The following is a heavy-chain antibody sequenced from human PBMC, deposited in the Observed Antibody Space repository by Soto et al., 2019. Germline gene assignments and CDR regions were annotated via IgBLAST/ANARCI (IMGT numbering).Heavy chain of an antibody. V-gene: IGHV3-33*06. CDR2: IWYDGSNK. J-gene: IGHJ4*02. D-gene: IGHD2-15*01. CDR3: AKGWGYGGNYFDY. Sequence: QVQLVESGGGVVQPGRSLRLSCAASGFTFSSYGMHWVRQAPGKGLEWVAVIWYDGSNKYYADSVKGRFTISRDNSKNPLDLQMNSLRTEDKAVYFCAKGWGYGGNYFDYWGQGTLVTVSS. CDR1: GFTFSSYG.